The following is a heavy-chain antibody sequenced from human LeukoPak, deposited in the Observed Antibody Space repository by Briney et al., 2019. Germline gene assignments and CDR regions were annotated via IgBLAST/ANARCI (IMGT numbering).Heavy chain of an antibody. CDR2: IYSGGNT. V-gene: IGHV3-66*02. D-gene: IGHD3-22*01. CDR1: GFTFSAYE. CDR3: AKKWSGDYDSSGVNDAFDI. Sequence: GGSLRLSCAASGFTFSAYEMNWVRQAPGKGLEWVSFIYSGGNTHYSDSVKGRFTISRDNSKNTLYLQMNSPRPEDTAVYYCAKKWSGDYDSSGVNDAFDIWGQGTMVTVSS. J-gene: IGHJ3*02.